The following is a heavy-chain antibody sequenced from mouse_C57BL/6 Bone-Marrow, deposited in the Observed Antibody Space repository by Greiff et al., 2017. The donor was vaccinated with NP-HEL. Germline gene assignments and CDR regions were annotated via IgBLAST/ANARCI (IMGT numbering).Heavy chain of an antibody. D-gene: IGHD1-1*01. V-gene: IGHV1-72*01. CDR2: IDPNSGGT. CDR3: ARYYYGSRGWSFDV. Sequence: QVQLQQSGADLVKPGASVKLSCKASGYTFTSYWMHWVKQRPGRGLEWIGRIDPNSGGTKFNEKFKTKATLTVDKPSSTAYMQLSSLTSEDSAVYYCARYYYGSRGWSFDVWGTGTTVTVSS. CDR1: GYTFTSYW. J-gene: IGHJ1*03.